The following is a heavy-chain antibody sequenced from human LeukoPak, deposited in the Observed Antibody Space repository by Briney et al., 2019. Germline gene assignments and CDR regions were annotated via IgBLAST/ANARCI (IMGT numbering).Heavy chain of an antibody. CDR2: ISYSGST. CDR1: GGSISSYY. Sequence: SETQFLTCTVSGGSISSYYWSWIRQPPGKGLEWIGYISYSGSTNYNPSLKSRVTISVDTSKNQFSLKLSSVTAADTAVYYCARWATQAEDAYYYGMDVWGQGTTVTVSS. D-gene: IGHD5-12*01. J-gene: IGHJ6*02. CDR3: ARWATQAEDAYYYGMDV. V-gene: IGHV4-59*01.